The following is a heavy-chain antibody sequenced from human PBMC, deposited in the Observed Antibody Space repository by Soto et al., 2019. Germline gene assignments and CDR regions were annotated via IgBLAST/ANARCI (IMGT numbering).Heavy chain of an antibody. D-gene: IGHD5-18*01. Sequence: QVQLVESGGGVVQPGKSLRLSCAASGFTFSTYGMHWVRQAPGKGLEWVAVIWYDGSNKYHGDSLKGRFTISRDNSKNTLYLQINNLRADERAVYYCGRDGALGTTAVVHSWGHGTLVTVSS. J-gene: IGHJ5*01. CDR2: IWYDGSNK. CDR3: GRDGALGTTAVVHS. V-gene: IGHV3-33*01. CDR1: GFTFSTYG.